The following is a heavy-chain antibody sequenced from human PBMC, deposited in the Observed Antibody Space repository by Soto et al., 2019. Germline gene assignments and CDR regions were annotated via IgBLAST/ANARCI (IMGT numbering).Heavy chain of an antibody. CDR1: GFTVSGNF. D-gene: IGHD6-13*01. J-gene: IGHJ4*02. CDR2: IYSGDST. Sequence: DVQLVETGGGLIQPGGSLRLSCAASGFTVSGNFMSWVRQAPGKGLEWVSIIYSGDSTYYADSVKGRFTISRHNSKNTLYLQMNSLRAEDTAVYYCASRFSSSWSALDYWGQGTLVTVSS. CDR3: ASRFSSSWSALDY. V-gene: IGHV3-53*02.